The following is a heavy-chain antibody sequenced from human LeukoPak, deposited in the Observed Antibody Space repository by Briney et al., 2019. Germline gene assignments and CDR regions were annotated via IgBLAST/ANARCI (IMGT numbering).Heavy chain of an antibody. CDR2: ISSSSSYI. V-gene: IGHV3-21*01. CDR3: AKSSPHCSSTSCYNDAFDI. Sequence: KPGGSLRLSCAASGFTFSSYSMNWVRQAPGKGLEWVSSISSSSSYIYYADSVKGRFTISIDNAKNSLYLQMNSLRAEDTAVYYCAKSSPHCSSTSCYNDAFDISGQGTMVTVSS. D-gene: IGHD2-2*02. CDR1: GFTFSSYS. J-gene: IGHJ3*02.